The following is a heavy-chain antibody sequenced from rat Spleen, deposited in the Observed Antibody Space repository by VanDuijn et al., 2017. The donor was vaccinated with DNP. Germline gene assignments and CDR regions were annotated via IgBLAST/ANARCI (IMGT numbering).Heavy chain of an antibody. CDR3: AKGGYYSSYPYYFDY. CDR1: GFTFSNYG. Sequence: EVQLVESGGGLVQPGRSLKLSCAASGFTFSNYGMAWVRQAPTKGLEWVASISTGGGNTYYRDSVKGRFTISRDNAKNTQYLQMDSLRSEDTATYYCAKGGYYSSYPYYFDYWGQGVMVTVSS. D-gene: IGHD1-2*01. CDR2: ISTGGGNT. V-gene: IGHV5S13*01. J-gene: IGHJ2*01.